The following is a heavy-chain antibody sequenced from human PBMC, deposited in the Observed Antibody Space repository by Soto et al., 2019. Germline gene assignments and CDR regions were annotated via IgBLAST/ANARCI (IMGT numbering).Heavy chain of an antibody. Sequence: QVQLVESGGGLVKPGGSLRLSCAASGFTFSDYYMSWIRQAPGKGLEWVSYISSSSSYINYADSVKGRFTISRDTAKNSMYLQMNSLRAEDTAVYYCARDHHRYSGYDYVDYWGQGTLVTVSS. CDR2: ISSSSSYI. CDR3: ARDHHRYSGYDYVDY. J-gene: IGHJ4*02. V-gene: IGHV3-11*05. CDR1: GFTFSDYY. D-gene: IGHD5-12*01.